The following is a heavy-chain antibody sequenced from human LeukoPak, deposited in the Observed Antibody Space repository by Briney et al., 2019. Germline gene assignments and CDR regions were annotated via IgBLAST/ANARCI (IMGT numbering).Heavy chain of an antibody. D-gene: IGHD5-12*01. Sequence: GRSLRLSCAASEFTFSVYAMYWVRQAPGKGLEWVALISFDGSNKGYADSVKGRFTISRDNSKNTLYLQMNSLRFEDTAVYYCARDPSGYADGFDMWGQGTMVTVSS. CDR2: ISFDGSNK. V-gene: IGHV3-30-3*01. CDR1: EFTFSVYA. CDR3: ARDPSGYADGFDM. J-gene: IGHJ3*02.